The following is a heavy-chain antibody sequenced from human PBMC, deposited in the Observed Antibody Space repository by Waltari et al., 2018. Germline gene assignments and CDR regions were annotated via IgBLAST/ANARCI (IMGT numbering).Heavy chain of an antibody. Sequence: QVQLQQWGAGLLKPSETLSLTCAVYGGSFSGYYWSWIRQPPGKGLEWIGEINHSGSTQYNPSLKSRVTKSVDTSKNQFSLKLSSVTAADTAVYYCARGDSGSYRHYYYYYMDVWGKGTTVTISS. V-gene: IGHV4-34*01. D-gene: IGHD1-26*01. CDR3: ARGDSGSYRHYYYYYMDV. CDR2: INHSGST. J-gene: IGHJ6*03. CDR1: GGSFSGYY.